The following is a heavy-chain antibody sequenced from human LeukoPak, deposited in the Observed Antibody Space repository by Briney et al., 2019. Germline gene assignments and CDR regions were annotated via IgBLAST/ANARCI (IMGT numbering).Heavy chain of an antibody. V-gene: IGHV4-4*07. CDR2: IYTSGST. J-gene: IGHJ4*02. CDR1: GGSISSYY. Sequence: PSETLSLTCTVSGGSISSYYWSWIRQPAGKGLEWIGRIYTSGSTNYNPSLKSRVTMSVDTSNNQFSLKLSSVTAADTAVYYCARERIYCSSTNPYRGGLCPGGLQPFDYWGQGTLVTVSS. D-gene: IGHD2-2*01. CDR3: ARERIYCSSTNPYRGGLCPGGLQPFDY.